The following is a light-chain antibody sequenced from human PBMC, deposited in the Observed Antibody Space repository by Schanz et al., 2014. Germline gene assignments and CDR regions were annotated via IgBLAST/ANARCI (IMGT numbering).Light chain of an antibody. Sequence: EIVLTQSPGTLSLSPGERATLSCRASQSVISSYLAWYQQKPGQAPRLLIYGASTRATGIPPRFSGSGSGTDFTLTITSLQPEDFATYYCQQSYSTPLTFGGGTKVEIK. J-gene: IGKJ4*01. CDR3: QQSYSTPLT. V-gene: IGKV3-20*01. CDR1: QSVISSY. CDR2: GAS.